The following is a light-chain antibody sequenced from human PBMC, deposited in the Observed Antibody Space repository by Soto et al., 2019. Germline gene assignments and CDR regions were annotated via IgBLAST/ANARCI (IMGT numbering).Light chain of an antibody. CDR3: KQYGSTPQA. CDR1: QSVSSF. J-gene: IGKJ1*01. Sequence: EIVLPQSPGTLSLSPGARSTLSGRASQSVSSFLAWYQQKPGQAHRLLIYDASSRATGIPDRFSGSGSGTDFTLTISRLEPEDFAVYYCKQYGSTPQAVGQGTKVDIK. CDR2: DAS. V-gene: IGKV3-20*01.